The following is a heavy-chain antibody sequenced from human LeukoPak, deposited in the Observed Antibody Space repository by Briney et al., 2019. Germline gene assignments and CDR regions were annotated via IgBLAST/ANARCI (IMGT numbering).Heavy chain of an antibody. CDR1: GFTFSSYG. CDR2: ISYDASNK. Sequence: GRSLRLSCAASGFTFSSYGMHWVRQAPGKGLEWVAIISYDASNKYYADSVKGRFTISRDNAKNSLCLQMNSLRAEDTAVYYCSRSSPGNYGDYQFDYWGQGTLVTVSS. V-gene: IGHV3-30*03. D-gene: IGHD4-17*01. J-gene: IGHJ4*02. CDR3: SRSSPGNYGDYQFDY.